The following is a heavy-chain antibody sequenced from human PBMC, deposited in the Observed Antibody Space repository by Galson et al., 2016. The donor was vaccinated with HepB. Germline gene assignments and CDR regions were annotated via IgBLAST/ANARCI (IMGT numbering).Heavy chain of an antibody. D-gene: IGHD6-19*01. CDR3: AKSNSTGWYKVFDS. CDR2: ISGTGQTT. Sequence: VRQAPGKGLEWVSGISGTGQTTYFADSVKGRFTVSRDNSKNTVSLHMNSLRAEDTAIYYCAKSNSTGWYKVFDSWGQGNLVTVSS. J-gene: IGHJ4*02. V-gene: IGHV3-23*01.